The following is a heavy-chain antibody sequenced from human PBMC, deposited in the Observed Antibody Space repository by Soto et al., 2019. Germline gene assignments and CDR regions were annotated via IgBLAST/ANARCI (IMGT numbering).Heavy chain of an antibody. V-gene: IGHV2-5*02. CDR2: IYWDDDK. J-gene: IGHJ6*03. CDR3: ALPYDFWSGPSPARYMDV. D-gene: IGHD3-3*01. Sequence: QITLKESGPTLVKPTQTLTLTCTFSGFSLSTSGVGVGWIRQPPGKALEWLALIYWDDDKRYSPSLKSRLTITKATSKNHVVLTMTNMDPVDTAKYYGALPYDFWSGPSPARYMDVWGKGTTVTVSS. CDR1: GFSLSTSGVG.